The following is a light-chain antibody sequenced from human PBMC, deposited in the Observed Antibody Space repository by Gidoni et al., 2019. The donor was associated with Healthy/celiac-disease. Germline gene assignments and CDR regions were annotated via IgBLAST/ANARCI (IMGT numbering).Light chain of an antibody. Sequence: ETVMPHSPATLSVSPGERATLSCRASQSVSSNLAWYQQKPGQAPRLLIYGASTRATGIPARFGGSGSGTEFTLTISSLQSEDFAVYYCQQYNNWPWTFGQGTKVEIK. CDR1: QSVSSN. V-gene: IGKV3-15*01. CDR3: QQYNNWPWT. J-gene: IGKJ1*01. CDR2: GAS.